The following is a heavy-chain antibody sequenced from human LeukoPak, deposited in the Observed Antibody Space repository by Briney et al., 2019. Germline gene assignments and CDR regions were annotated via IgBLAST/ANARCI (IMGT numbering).Heavy chain of an antibody. CDR1: GFTFSNYW. CDR2: IKHDGRDK. Sequence: GGSLRLSCAASGFTFSNYWMSWVRQAPGKGLEWVANIKHDGRDKHYVGSVKGRFTIARDSAKNSLNLQMNSLRAEDTAVYYCARGGNYDILTGYIFDHWGQGTLVTVSS. CDR3: ARGGNYDILTGYIFDH. J-gene: IGHJ4*02. V-gene: IGHV3-7*03. D-gene: IGHD3-9*01.